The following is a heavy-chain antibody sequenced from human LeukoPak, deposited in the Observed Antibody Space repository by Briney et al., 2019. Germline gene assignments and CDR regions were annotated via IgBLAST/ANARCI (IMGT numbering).Heavy chain of an antibody. V-gene: IGHV3-43*02. D-gene: IGHD3-10*01. Sequence: GGSLRLSCAASGFTFDAYAMHWVRQAPGKGLEWVSLISGDGGSTYYVDSVKGRFTISRDNSKNSLYLQMNSLRTEATALYYCAKAQGITMVRGVIIKAILFFDYWGQGTLVTVSS. CDR2: ISGDGGST. CDR3: AKAQGITMVRGVIIKAILFFDY. CDR1: GFTFDAYA. J-gene: IGHJ4*02.